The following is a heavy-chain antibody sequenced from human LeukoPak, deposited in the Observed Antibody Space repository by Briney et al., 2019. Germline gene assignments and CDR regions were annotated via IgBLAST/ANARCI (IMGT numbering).Heavy chain of an antibody. CDR2: TYYRSKWNT. Sequence: SQTLSLTCAISGDSVSSNSVALHWIRQSPSRGLECLGRTYYRSKWNTDYAVSVKSRIVVNPDTSKNQFSLQLNSVTSEDTAVYYCARGRASAFDVWGQGTMVTVSS. J-gene: IGHJ3*01. CDR1: GDSVSSNSVA. CDR3: ARGRASAFDV. V-gene: IGHV6-1*01. D-gene: IGHD6-25*01.